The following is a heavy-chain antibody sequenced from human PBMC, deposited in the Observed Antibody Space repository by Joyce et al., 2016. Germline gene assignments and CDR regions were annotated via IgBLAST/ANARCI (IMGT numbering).Heavy chain of an antibody. CDR3: AKDRIGDFSTAYSRRFDS. CDR2: NSGSGNKT. D-gene: IGHD3/OR15-3a*01. V-gene: IGHV3-23*01. CDR1: GFTFRSYN. J-gene: IGHJ4*02. Sequence: VQVLESGGDLVQPGGSLRLSCAGSGFTFRSYNVRWVRPAPGKGREWVSSNSGSGNKTYYGDAVRGKFIISGDNAKNTLYLQVDSLRAEDTAVYYCAKDRIGDFSTAYSRRFDSWGQGTLVTVSS.